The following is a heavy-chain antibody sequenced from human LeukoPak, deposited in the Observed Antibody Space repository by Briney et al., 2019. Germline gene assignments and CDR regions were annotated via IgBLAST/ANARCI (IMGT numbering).Heavy chain of an antibody. CDR1: GFTFSSYS. CDR2: ISSSSSTI. D-gene: IGHD3-10*01. J-gene: IGHJ5*02. Sequence: GGSLRLSCAASGFTFSSYSINWVRQAPGKGLEGVSYISSSSSTIYYADSVKGRFTISRDNAKNSLYLQMNSLRAEDTAVYYCAGDRGYYYGSGSYSKDNWFDPWGQGTLVTVSS. V-gene: IGHV3-48*01. CDR3: AGDRGYYYGSGSYSKDNWFDP.